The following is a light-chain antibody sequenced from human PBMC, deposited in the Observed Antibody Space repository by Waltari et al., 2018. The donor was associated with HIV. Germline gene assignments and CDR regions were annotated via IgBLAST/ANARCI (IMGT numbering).Light chain of an antibody. V-gene: IGLV2-14*01. CDR2: GVT. J-gene: IGLJ2*01. CDR3: NSYSSDDTVV. CDR1: NRNICFFNL. Sequence: QSALTQPASVSGSPGQSLTITCTGPNRNICFFNLISWYQQYPGKAPQLIIYGVTSRPPGVSNRFSGSKSGNTASLTISGLQTDDEAEYYCNSYSSDDTVVFGGGTKLTVL.